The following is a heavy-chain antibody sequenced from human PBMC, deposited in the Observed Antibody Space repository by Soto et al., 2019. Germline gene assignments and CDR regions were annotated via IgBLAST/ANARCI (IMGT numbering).Heavy chain of an antibody. D-gene: IGHD3-10*01. V-gene: IGHV3-23*01. J-gene: IGHJ4*02. CDR1: GFTFSNYA. Sequence: EVQLLESGGGSVQPGGSLRLSCAASGFTFSNYAMTWVRQAPGKGLEWVSTMSGTAGNTYYADSVKGRFTISRDKSKNTLYLQMNSLRAEDTAVYYCAKKYYFGSGSYVFCFDYWGQGTLVTVSS. CDR2: MSGTAGNT. CDR3: AKKYYFGSGSYVFCFDY.